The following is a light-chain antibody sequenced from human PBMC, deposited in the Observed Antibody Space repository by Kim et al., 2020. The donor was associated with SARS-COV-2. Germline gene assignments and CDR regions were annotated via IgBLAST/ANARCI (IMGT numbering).Light chain of an antibody. V-gene: IGLV2-8*01. Sequence: QSALTQPPSASGSPGQSVTISCAGTSSDVGGFNFVSWYLQHPGKAPKLMVCVVSKRPSGVPDRFSGSKSGNTASLTISGLQAEDEADYYCCSYAGSYTWVFGGGTQLTVL. CDR1: SSDVGGFNF. CDR3: CSYAGSYTWV. CDR2: VVS. J-gene: IGLJ2*01.